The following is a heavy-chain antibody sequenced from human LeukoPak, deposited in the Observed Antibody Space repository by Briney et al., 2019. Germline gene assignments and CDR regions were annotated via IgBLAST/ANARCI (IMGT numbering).Heavy chain of an antibody. CDR3: ARVHPILRYFDWRHFDY. CDR2: INPNSGGT. Sequence: ASGKVSCKASGYTFTGYYMHWVRQAPGQGLEWMGWINPNSGGTNYAQKFQGRVTMTRDTSISTAYMELSRLRSDDTAVYYCARVHPILRYFDWRHFDYWGQGTLVTVSS. CDR1: GYTFTGYY. D-gene: IGHD3-9*01. V-gene: IGHV1-2*02. J-gene: IGHJ4*02.